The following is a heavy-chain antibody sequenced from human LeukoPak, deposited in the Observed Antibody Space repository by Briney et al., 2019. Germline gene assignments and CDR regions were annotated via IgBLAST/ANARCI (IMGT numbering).Heavy chain of an antibody. D-gene: IGHD3-10*01. Sequence: WASVKVSCKASGGTFSSYTITWVRQAPGQGLEWMGGIIPIFGSANYAQKFQGRVTITADESTSTAYMELSSLRSEDTAVYYCATATMVRDVHFDYWGQGTLVTVSS. CDR2: IIPIFGSA. V-gene: IGHV1-69*13. J-gene: IGHJ4*02. CDR1: GGTFSSYT. CDR3: ATATMVRDVHFDY.